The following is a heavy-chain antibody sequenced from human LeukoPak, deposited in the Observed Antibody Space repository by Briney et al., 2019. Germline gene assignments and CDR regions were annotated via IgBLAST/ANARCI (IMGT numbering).Heavy chain of an antibody. D-gene: IGHD2-21*02. CDR2: ISAYNGNT. CDR1: GYTFTSYG. Sequence: ASVKVSCKASGYTFTSYGISWVRQAPGQGLEWMGWISAYNGNTNYAQKLQGRVTMTTDTSTSTAYMELSSLRSDDTAVYYCARDFPPAYCGGGCYSGPDRPYYYYGMDVWGQGTTVTVSS. J-gene: IGHJ6*02. CDR3: ARDFPPAYCGGGCYSGPDRPYYYYGMDV. V-gene: IGHV1-18*01.